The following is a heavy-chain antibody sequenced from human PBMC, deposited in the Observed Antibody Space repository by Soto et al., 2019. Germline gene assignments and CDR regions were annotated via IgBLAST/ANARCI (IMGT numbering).Heavy chain of an antibody. Sequence: PGGSLRLSCAASGFTFSVHYMSWIRQAPGKGLEWVSYISSSSSYTNYAGSVKGRFTISRDNAKNSLYLQMNSLRAEDTAVYYCAREQYCTNGVCYSYYYYGMDVWGQGTTVTVSS. CDR3: AREQYCTNGVCYSYYYYGMDV. V-gene: IGHV3-11*06. D-gene: IGHD2-8*01. CDR2: ISSSSSYT. CDR1: GFTFSVHY. J-gene: IGHJ6*02.